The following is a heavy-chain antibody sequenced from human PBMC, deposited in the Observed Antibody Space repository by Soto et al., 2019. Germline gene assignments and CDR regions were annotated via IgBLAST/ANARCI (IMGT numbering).Heavy chain of an antibody. CDR3: VKEGGGSWHRYYYYGMDV. D-gene: IGHD6-13*01. CDR1: GFTFSSYG. Sequence: VGSLRLSCAASGFTFSSYGMHWVRQAPGKGLEWVAVISYDGSNKYYADSVKGRFTISRDNSKNTLYLQMNSLRAEDAAVYYCVKEGGGSWHRYYYYGMDVWGQGTTVTVSS. CDR2: ISYDGSNK. J-gene: IGHJ6*02. V-gene: IGHV3-30*18.